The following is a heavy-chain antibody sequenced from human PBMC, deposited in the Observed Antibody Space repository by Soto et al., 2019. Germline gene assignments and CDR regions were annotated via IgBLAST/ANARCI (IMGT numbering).Heavy chain of an antibody. CDR2: IYHSGST. Sequence: SETLSLTCAVSGGSISSGGYSWSWIRQPPGKGLEWIGYIYHSGSTYYNPSLKSRVTISVDRSKNQFSLKLSSVTAADTAVYYCARAVGGLHVPHNWFDPWGQGTLVTVSS. CDR1: GGSISSGGYS. D-gene: IGHD4-4*01. J-gene: IGHJ5*02. CDR3: ARAVGGLHVPHNWFDP. V-gene: IGHV4-30-2*01.